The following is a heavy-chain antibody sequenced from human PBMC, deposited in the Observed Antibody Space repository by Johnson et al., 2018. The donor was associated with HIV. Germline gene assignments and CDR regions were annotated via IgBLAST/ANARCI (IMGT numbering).Heavy chain of an antibody. CDR3: ATYPQFLEWLLRGGTDAFHI. D-gene: IGHD3-3*01. V-gene: IGHV3-53*01. CDR2: IYSGGST. J-gene: IGHJ3*02. CDR1: GFTVSSNY. Sequence: VQLVESGGGLIQPGGSLRLSCAASGFTVSSNYMSWVRQAPGKGLEWVSVIYSGGSTYYADAVKGRFTVSRDHSKNTLYLQMNSLRAEDTALYYCATYPQFLEWLLRGGTDAFHIWGQGTMVTVSS.